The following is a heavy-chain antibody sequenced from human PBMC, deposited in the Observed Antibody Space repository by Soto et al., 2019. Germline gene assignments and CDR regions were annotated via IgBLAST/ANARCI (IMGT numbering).Heavy chain of an antibody. J-gene: IGHJ6*02. CDR2: INAGNGNT. D-gene: IGHD6-19*01. V-gene: IGHV1-3*01. CDR1: GYTFTSYA. CDR3: ASGQWLGGYYYGMDV. Sequence: ASVNFSCKASGYTFTSYAMHWVRQAPGQRLEWMGWINAGNGNTKYSQKFQGRVTITRDTSASTAYMELSSLRSEDTAVYYCASGQWLGGYYYGMDVWGQGTTVTVSS.